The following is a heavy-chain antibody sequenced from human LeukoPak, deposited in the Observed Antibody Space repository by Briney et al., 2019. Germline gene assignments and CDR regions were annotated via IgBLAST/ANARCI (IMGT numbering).Heavy chain of an antibody. CDR1: GFTFSSYG. Sequence: GRSLRLSCVASGFTFSSYGMHWVRQAPGKGLEWVAVISYDGYKKNYAESVKGRFTISRDDSKNTLYLQMNSLRAEDTAMYYCARNVYYDSGTYHSGFDYWGLGTLVTVSS. CDR2: ISYDGYKK. J-gene: IGHJ4*02. D-gene: IGHD3-10*01. CDR3: ARNVYYDSGTYHSGFDY. V-gene: IGHV3-30*03.